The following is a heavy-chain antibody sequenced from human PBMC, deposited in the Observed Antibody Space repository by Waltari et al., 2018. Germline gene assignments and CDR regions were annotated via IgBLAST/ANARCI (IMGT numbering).Heavy chain of an antibody. Sequence: QGQLVESGGGVGPPGGSLRLSCVASKFAFRTYCLHWVRQATGKGREWVALHTYNRDQTHYGDSVNGRFTISRENDKKTVFLQMSSLRPEDTGVYFCAREERRSSFYYLDLWGQGTLVTVSS. CDR3: AREERRSSFYYLDL. J-gene: IGHJ4*02. V-gene: IGHV3-30*04. CDR1: KFAFRTYC. CDR2: HTYNRDQT. D-gene: IGHD3-22*01.